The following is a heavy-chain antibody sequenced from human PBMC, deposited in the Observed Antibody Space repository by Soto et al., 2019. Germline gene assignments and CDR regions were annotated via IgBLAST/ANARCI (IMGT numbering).Heavy chain of an antibody. Sequence: GGSLRLSCAASGFTFSSYAMSWVRQAPGKGLEWVSAISGSGGSTYYADSVKGRFTISRDNSKNTLYLQMNSLRAEDTAVYYCARARYCTNGVCYRGFGAFDIWGQGTMVTVSS. V-gene: IGHV3-23*01. D-gene: IGHD2-8*01. J-gene: IGHJ3*02. CDR3: ARARYCTNGVCYRGFGAFDI. CDR1: GFTFSSYA. CDR2: ISGSGGST.